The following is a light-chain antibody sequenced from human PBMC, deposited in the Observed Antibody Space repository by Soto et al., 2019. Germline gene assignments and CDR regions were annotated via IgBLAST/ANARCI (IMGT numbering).Light chain of an antibody. Sequence: DLQMTQSPSSLSASVGDRVTITCRASQGISSFLAWFQQKPGKAPKSLIYDASNLQNGVSSRFSGSGSDTHFTLTISRLQPEDFATYYCQQYHSYPASFGQGTRVEIK. CDR3: QQYHSYPAS. V-gene: IGKV1-16*01. J-gene: IGKJ1*01. CDR2: DAS. CDR1: QGISSF.